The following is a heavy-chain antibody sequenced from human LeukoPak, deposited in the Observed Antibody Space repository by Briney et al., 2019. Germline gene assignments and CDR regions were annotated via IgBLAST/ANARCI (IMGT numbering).Heavy chain of an antibody. Sequence: GASVKVSCKASGYTLTGYYMHWVRQAPGQGLEWMGWINPNSGGTNYAQKFQGRVTMTRDTSITTAYTELSRLRSDDTAVYYCARAGYCSGGSCYALDYWGQGTLVTVSS. D-gene: IGHD2-15*01. V-gene: IGHV1-2*02. J-gene: IGHJ4*02. CDR3: ARAGYCSGGSCYALDY. CDR1: GYTLTGYY. CDR2: INPNSGGT.